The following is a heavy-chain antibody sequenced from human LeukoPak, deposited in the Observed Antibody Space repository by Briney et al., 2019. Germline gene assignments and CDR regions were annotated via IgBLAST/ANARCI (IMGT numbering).Heavy chain of an antibody. CDR1: GGSISSSY. CDR2: IYYSGST. J-gene: IGHJ4*02. Sequence: SETLSLTCTVSGGSISSSYWSWIRQPPGKGLEGIGYIYYSGSTNYNPSFKSRVAISVDTSKNQFSLKLSSVTAADTAVYYCATWGIAVAGTFDYWGRGTLVSVST. D-gene: IGHD6-19*01. V-gene: IGHV4-59*08. CDR3: ATWGIAVAGTFDY.